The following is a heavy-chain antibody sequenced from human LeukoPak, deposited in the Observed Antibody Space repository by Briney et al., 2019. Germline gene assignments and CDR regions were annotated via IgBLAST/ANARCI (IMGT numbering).Heavy chain of an antibody. D-gene: IGHD1-26*01. CDR3: SRRPKSGSFYH. CDR2: IYYNGST. CDR1: GGSISISNYY. V-gene: IGHV4-39*01. J-gene: IGHJ5*02. Sequence: PSETLSLTCTVSGGSISISNYYWGWIRQPPGKELEWIGSIYYNGSTYYNPSLKSRVTISVDTSKNQFSLKLSSVTAADTAVYYCSRRPKSGSFYHWGQGTLVTVSS.